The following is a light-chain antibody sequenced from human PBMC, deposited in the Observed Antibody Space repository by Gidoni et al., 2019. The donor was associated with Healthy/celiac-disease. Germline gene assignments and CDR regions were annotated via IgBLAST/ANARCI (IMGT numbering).Light chain of an antibody. J-gene: IGKJ2*01. CDR3: QQYGSSPPDT. V-gene: IGKV3-20*01. CDR1: QCVSSSY. CDR2: GAS. Sequence: EIVLTQSPGTLSLSPGERATLPCRASQCVSSSYLAWYQQKPGQAPRRLIYGASSRATGIPDRFSGSGSGTDFTLTISRLEPEDFAVYYCQQYGSSPPDTFGQGTKLEIK.